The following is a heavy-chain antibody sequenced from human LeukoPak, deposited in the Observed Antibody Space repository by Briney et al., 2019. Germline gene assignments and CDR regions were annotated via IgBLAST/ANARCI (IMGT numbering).Heavy chain of an antibody. D-gene: IGHD4-23*01. J-gene: IGHJ4*02. CDR1: GGSFSGYY. Sequence: SETLSLTCAVYGGSFSGYYWSWIRQPPGKGLEWIGEINHSGSTNYNPSLKSRVTISVDTSKNQFSLELSSVTAADTAVYYCARARSGNSSDDYWGQGTLVTVSS. V-gene: IGHV4-34*01. CDR3: ARARSGNSSDDY. CDR2: INHSGST.